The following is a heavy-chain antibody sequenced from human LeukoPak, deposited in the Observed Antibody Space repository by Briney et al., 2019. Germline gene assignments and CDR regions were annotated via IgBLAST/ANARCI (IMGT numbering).Heavy chain of an antibody. V-gene: IGHV4-59*08. J-gene: IGHJ4*02. CDR1: GGSISSYY. CDR3: AGHHPRNTVDF. CDR2: ISDIWSI. D-gene: IGHD2-8*02. Sequence: KPSETLSLTCTVSGGSISSYYWSWIRQPPGKGLEWIAYISDIWSINYNPSLKSRVTISLDTSKNQFSLKLSSVTAADTAVYYCAGHHPRNTVDFWGQGTLVTVSS.